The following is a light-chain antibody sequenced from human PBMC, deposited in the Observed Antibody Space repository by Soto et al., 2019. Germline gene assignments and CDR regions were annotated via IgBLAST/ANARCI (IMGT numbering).Light chain of an antibody. CDR3: SSYTTTNTYV. V-gene: IGLV2-14*01. J-gene: IGLJ1*01. Sequence: QSVLTQPASVSGSPGQSITISCTGTSSDVGGYNYVSWYQQHPGKAPKLMIYEVSNRPSGVSNRFSGSKSGNTASLTISGLQAEDEADYYCSSYTTTNTYVFGSGTKVHRP. CDR2: EVS. CDR1: SSDVGGYNY.